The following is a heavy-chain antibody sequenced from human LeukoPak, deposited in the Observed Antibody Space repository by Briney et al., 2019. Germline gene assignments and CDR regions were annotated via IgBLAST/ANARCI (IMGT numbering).Heavy chain of an antibody. CDR1: GFTFSGYW. J-gene: IGHJ4*02. CDR3: ARSANYFDTSGQDY. Sequence: GGSLRLSCAASGFTFSGYWMHWVRQAPGKGLVWVSRTKRDDSDTIYADSVKGRFTIPRDKAKSTLYLQMNSLRVEDTAVYYCARSANYFDTSGQDYWGQGTLVTVSS. CDR2: TKRDDSDT. V-gene: IGHV3-74*01. D-gene: IGHD3-22*01.